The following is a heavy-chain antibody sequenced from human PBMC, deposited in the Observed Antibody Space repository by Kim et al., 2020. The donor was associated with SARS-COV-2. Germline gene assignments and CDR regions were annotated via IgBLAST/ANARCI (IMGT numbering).Heavy chain of an antibody. D-gene: IGHD1-1*01. J-gene: IGHJ4*02. CDR2: IKSKTDGGTT. Sequence: GGSLRLSCAASGFTFTNAWMIWVRQAPGKGLEWVGRIKSKTDGGTTDYAAPVKGRFTNSRDDSKNTLYLQMNSLKTEDTGMYYCITREFNWNDGVDYWGQGTLVTVSS. V-gene: IGHV3-15*01. CDR1: GFTFTNAW. CDR3: ITREFNWNDGVDY.